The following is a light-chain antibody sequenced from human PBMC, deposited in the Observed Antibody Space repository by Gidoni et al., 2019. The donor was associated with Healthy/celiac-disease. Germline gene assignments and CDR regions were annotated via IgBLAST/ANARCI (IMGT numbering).Light chain of an antibody. V-gene: IGKV3-11*01. CDR1: QSVSSY. J-gene: IGKJ3*01. Sequence: EIVSTQSPATLSLSPGERATLSCRASQSVSSYLAWYQQKPGQAPRLLIYDASNRAIGIPARFSGSGSGTDFTLTISSLEPEDFAVYYCQQRSNWPPVFTFGPGTKVDIK. CDR3: QQRSNWPPVFT. CDR2: DAS.